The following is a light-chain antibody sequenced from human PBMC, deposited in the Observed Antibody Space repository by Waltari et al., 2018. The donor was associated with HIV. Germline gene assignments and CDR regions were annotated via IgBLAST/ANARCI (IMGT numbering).Light chain of an antibody. J-gene: IGKJ3*01. CDR2: DAS. CDR3: QQLSSFPLT. CDR1: QAVANK. Sequence: DIQMTQSPSSLSASVGDRVSITCRASQAVANKVIWFQQKPGKAPKLLIYDASRLPSGVPSRFSGSGSGTDFTLSINDLQPDDFASYFCQQLSSFPLTFGPGTRVDVK. V-gene: IGKV1-39*01.